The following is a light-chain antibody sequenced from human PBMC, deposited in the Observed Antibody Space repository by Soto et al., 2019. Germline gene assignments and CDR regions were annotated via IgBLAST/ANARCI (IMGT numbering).Light chain of an antibody. J-gene: IGKJ1*01. CDR3: QQYNPCPWR. V-gene: IGKV1-5*01. Sequence: DMQMTQSPSTLSASLGDRITITCRTSENIDGWLAWYQHKPGKAPKLLIYDASRLQSGVPSRFSGSGSGTGLSLLSSSRQHHDFSTYYCQQYNPCPWRFGHGTKVDI. CDR2: DAS. CDR1: ENIDGW.